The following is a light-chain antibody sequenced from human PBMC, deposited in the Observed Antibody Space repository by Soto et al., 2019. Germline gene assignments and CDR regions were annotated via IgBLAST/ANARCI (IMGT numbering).Light chain of an antibody. Sequence: DIQMTQSPTSVSASVGDRVTITCRASQDISSSLAWYQQKPGKGPKLLIYAASTLQSGVPSRFSGSESGTEFTLTIGSLQPDDFAVYYCQQRSNWITFGQGTRLEIK. CDR3: QQRSNWIT. V-gene: IGKV1-12*01. CDR2: AAS. J-gene: IGKJ5*01. CDR1: QDISSS.